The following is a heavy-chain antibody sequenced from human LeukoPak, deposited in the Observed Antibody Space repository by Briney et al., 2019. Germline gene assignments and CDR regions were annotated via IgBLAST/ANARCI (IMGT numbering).Heavy chain of an antibody. CDR2: IYYSGST. CDR3: ASSRGPMATMGPLVN. CDR1: GGSISSSSYY. Sequence: TLSLTCTVSGGSISSSSYYWGWIRQPPGKGLEWIGSIYYSGSTYYNPSLKSRVTISVDTSKNQFSLKLSSVTAADTAVYYCASSRGPMATMGPLVNWGQGALVTVSS. J-gene: IGHJ4*02. D-gene: IGHD5-24*01. V-gene: IGHV4-39*01.